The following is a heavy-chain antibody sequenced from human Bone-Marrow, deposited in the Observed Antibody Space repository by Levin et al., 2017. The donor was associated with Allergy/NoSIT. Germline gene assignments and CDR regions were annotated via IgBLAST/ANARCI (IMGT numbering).Heavy chain of an antibody. J-gene: IGHJ5*02. CDR1: GYRFTSYW. CDR2: IYPGDSDT. V-gene: IGHV5-51*01. Sequence: KVSCQASGYRFTSYWIGWVRQRPGKGLEWMGIIYPGDSDTNYSPSFQGQVTISVDKSTNTAFLQWSSLKASDTATSYCVVVVAAGWFDPWGQGTLVTVSS. D-gene: IGHD3-10*01. CDR3: VVVVAAGWFDP.